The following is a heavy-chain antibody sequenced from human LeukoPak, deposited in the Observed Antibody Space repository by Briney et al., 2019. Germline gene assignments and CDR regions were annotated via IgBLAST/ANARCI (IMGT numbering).Heavy chain of an antibody. CDR2: IWYDGNNK. D-gene: IGHD2-15*01. V-gene: IGHV3-33*01. J-gene: IGHJ5*02. CDR3: ARESPSAKWFDP. Sequence: GRSLRLSCAASGFAFSSFGMYWVRQAPGKGLEWVAVIWYDGNNKYYADSVKGRFTISRDTSKNTLYLQMSSLRAEDTAVYYCARESPSAKWFDPWGQGTLVTVSS. CDR1: GFAFSSFG.